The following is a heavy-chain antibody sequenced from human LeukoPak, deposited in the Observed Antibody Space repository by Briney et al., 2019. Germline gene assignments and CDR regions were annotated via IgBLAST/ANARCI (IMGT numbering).Heavy chain of an antibody. J-gene: IGHJ6*03. Sequence: GGSLRLSCAASGFTFSSYGMHWVRQAPGKGLEWVSAISGSGASTYYADSVKGRFTISRDNSKNTLYLQMNSLRAEDTAIYYCAQREFSSSSGGYYMDVWGKGTTVTVSS. CDR1: GFTFSSYG. CDR2: ISGSGAST. V-gene: IGHV3-23*01. D-gene: IGHD6-6*01. CDR3: AQREFSSSSGGYYMDV.